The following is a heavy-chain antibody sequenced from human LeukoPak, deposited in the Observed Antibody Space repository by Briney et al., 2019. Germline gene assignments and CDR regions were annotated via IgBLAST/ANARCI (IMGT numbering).Heavy chain of an antibody. D-gene: IGHD2-2*01. CDR2: ISGTGSST. CDR3: ANGLGYCSSITCYAYSN. Sequence: GGSLRLSCAASGFTFSSYAMTWVRQAPGKGLEWVSVISGTGSSTYYADSVKGRFTISRDNSKNTLYLQMDSLRAEDTAVYYCANGLGYCSSITCYAYSNWGQGTLVTVSS. J-gene: IGHJ4*02. V-gene: IGHV3-23*01. CDR1: GFTFSSYA.